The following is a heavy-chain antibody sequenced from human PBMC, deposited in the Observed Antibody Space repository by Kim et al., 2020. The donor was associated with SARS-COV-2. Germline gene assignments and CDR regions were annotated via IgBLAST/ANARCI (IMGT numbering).Heavy chain of an antibody. D-gene: IGHD3-10*01. J-gene: IGHJ4*02. CDR2: RT. V-gene: IGHV3-20*03. CDR3: VRGYVGGPFDL. Sequence: RTGYADSVKGRFIISRDNAKKSRYLQMNTLRGDDTALYYCVRGYVGGPFDLWGQGTRVTVSS.